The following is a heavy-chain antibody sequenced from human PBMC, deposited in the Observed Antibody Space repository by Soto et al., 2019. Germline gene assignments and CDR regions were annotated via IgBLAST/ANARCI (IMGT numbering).Heavy chain of an antibody. CDR3: ARLYVVGSPWGFTP. Sequence: EVQLVQSGAEVKKAGESLKISCKASGYSFSDYWLGWVRLLPGKGLELVGIIYPGDSNIRYSPSFQGQVTISADKSINTAYLQWSALKASDTGVYYCARLYVVGSPWGFTPWGQGTRVTVS. CDR2: IYPGDSNI. V-gene: IGHV5-51*01. J-gene: IGHJ5*02. D-gene: IGHD2-15*01. CDR1: GYSFSDYW.